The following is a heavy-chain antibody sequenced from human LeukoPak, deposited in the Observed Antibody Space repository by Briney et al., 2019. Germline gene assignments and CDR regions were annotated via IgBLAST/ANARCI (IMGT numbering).Heavy chain of an antibody. J-gene: IGHJ6*03. CDR3: ARDRGYCRGTTCYAYYLDV. D-gene: IGHD2-2*01. Sequence: GGSLRLSCAASGFTFSSYAMSWVRQSPGKGLEWVSVISGSDTGTYYADSVRGRFTISRDNSKNTLYLQMNSLRAEDTAVYYCARDRGYCRGTTCYAYYLDVWGTGTTVTVSS. V-gene: IGHV3-23*01. CDR2: ISGSDTGT. CDR1: GFTFSSYA.